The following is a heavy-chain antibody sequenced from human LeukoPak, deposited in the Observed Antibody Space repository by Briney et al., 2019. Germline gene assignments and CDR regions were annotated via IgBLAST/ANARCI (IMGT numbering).Heavy chain of an antibody. D-gene: IGHD2-2*02. CDR1: GFTFSSYS. J-gene: IGHJ5*02. CDR3: ARDRIVVVPAAILVAGGFDP. CDR2: ISSSSSYI. V-gene: IGHV3-21*01. Sequence: PGGSLRLSCAASGFTFSSYSMNWVRQAPGKGLEWVSSISSSSSYIYYADSVKGRFTISRDNAKNSLYLQMNSLRAEDTAVYYCARDRIVVVPAAILVAGGFDPWGQGTLVTVSS.